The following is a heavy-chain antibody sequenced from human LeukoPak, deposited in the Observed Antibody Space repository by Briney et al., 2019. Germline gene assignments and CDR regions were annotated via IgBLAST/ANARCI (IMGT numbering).Heavy chain of an antibody. D-gene: IGHD3-9*01. V-gene: IGHV3-30*03. J-gene: IGHJ6*03. CDR3: ARDQSETLRYFDWLPNYYYYYMDV. CDR1: GFTFSKFE. Sequence: GGSLRLSCAASGFTFSKFEMNWVRQAPGKGLEWVAVISYDGSNKYYADSVKGRFTISRDNAKNSLYLQMNSLRAEDTAVYYCARDQSETLRYFDWLPNYYYYYMDVWGKGTTVTVSS. CDR2: ISYDGSNK.